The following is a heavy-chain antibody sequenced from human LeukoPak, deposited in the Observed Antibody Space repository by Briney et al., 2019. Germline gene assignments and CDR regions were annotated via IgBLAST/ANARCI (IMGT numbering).Heavy chain of an antibody. CDR1: GFTFDDYA. J-gene: IGHJ4*02. CDR2: ISWNSGSI. V-gene: IGHV3-9*03. Sequence: GGSLRLSCAASGFTFDDYAMHWVRQAPGKGLEWVSGISWNSGSIGYADSVEGRFTISRDNAKNSLYLQMNSLRAEDMALYYCAKASIAVAGPAYFDYWGQGTLVTVSS. CDR3: AKASIAVAGPAYFDY. D-gene: IGHD6-19*01.